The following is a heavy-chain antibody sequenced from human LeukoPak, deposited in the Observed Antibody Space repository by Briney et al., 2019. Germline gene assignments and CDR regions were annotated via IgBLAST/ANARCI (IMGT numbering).Heavy chain of an antibody. D-gene: IGHD1-1*01. Sequence: GGSLRLSCAASGFTFSSYSMNWVRQAPGKGLEWISYIGISSGNTKYADSVKGRFTISGDSAKNSLYLQMNSLRVEDTAVYYCARDHNYAFDYWGQGTLVTVSS. J-gene: IGHJ4*02. CDR1: GFTFSSYS. V-gene: IGHV3-48*04. CDR3: ARDHNYAFDY. CDR2: IGISSGNT.